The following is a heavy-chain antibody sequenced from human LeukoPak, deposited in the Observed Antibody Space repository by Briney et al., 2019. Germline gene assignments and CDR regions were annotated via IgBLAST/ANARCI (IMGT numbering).Heavy chain of an antibody. CDR2: ISAYNGNT. D-gene: IGHD6-19*01. J-gene: IGHJ4*02. CDR1: GYTFSNFG. V-gene: IGHV1-18*01. CDR3: ASAGYSSGWYVNY. Sequence: ASVKVSCKASGYTFSNFGVGWVRQAPGQGPEWMGWISAYNGNTNYAQRFWGRVTMTTDTSTSTAYMELRSLRSDDTAVYYCASAGYSSGWYVNYWGQGTLVTVSS.